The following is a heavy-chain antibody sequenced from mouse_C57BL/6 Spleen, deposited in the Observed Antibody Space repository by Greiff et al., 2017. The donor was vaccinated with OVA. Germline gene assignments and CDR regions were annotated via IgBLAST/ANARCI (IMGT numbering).Heavy chain of an antibody. Sequence: EVQRVESGGGLVKPGGSLKLSCAASGFTFSDYGMHWVRQAPEKGLEWVAYISSGSSTIYYADTVKGRFTISTDNAKNTLFLQMTSLRSEDTAMYYCARRYYGSENYFDYWGQGTTLTVSS. J-gene: IGHJ2*01. CDR1: GFTFSDYG. D-gene: IGHD1-1*01. CDR2: ISSGSSTI. V-gene: IGHV5-17*01. CDR3: ARRYYGSENYFDY.